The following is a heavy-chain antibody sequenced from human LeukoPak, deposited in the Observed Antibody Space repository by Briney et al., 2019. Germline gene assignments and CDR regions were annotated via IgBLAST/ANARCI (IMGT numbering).Heavy chain of an antibody. CDR1: GVTFGDYG. Sequence: PGGALRLSCAASGVTFGDYGMSWVRQAPGKGREWVSGINWNSGSTGYADSVKGRVTISRDNAKNSLYLQMNSLRAEDTALYYCARVEGIEYSSPGGQSYFDYWGQGTLVTVSS. CDR2: INWNSGST. J-gene: IGHJ4*02. CDR3: ARVEGIEYSSPGGQSYFDY. V-gene: IGHV3-20*04. D-gene: IGHD6-6*01.